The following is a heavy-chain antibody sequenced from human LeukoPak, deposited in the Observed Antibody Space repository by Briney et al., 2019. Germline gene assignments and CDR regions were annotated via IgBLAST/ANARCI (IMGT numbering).Heavy chain of an antibody. CDR1: GFSFSSYA. J-gene: IGHJ4*02. Sequence: GGSLRLSCAASGFSFSSYAMYWVRQAPGKGLEWVAVISYDGSSKCYADSVKGRFTASRDNSKNTLYLQMNSLRAEDTAVYYCARVLDYGGKKAGLDYWGQGTLVTVSS. CDR3: ARVLDYGGKKAGLDY. CDR2: ISYDGSSK. V-gene: IGHV3-30*04. D-gene: IGHD4-23*01.